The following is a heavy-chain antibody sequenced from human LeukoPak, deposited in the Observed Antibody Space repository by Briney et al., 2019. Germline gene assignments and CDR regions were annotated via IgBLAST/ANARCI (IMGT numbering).Heavy chain of an antibody. CDR2: INHSGST. D-gene: IGHD3-22*01. CDR3: ARGNLYYYDSSGYYFKFDY. CDR1: GGSFSGYY. J-gene: IGHJ4*02. Sequence: SETLSLTCAAYGGSFSGYYWSWIRQPPGKGLEWIGEINHSGSTNYNPSLRSRVTISVDTSKNQFSLKLSSVTAADTAVYYCARGNLYYYDSSGYYFKFDYWGQGTQVTVSS. V-gene: IGHV4-34*01.